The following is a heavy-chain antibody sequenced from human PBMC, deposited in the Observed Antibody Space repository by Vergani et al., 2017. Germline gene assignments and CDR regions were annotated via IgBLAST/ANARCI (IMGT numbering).Heavy chain of an antibody. D-gene: IGHD1-1*01. Sequence: QVQLQESGPGLVKPSQTLSLPCTVSGGSISSGGYYWSWIRQHPGKGLEWIGYIYYSGSTYNNPSLKSRVTISVDTSKNQFSLKLSSVTAADTAVYYCARENLQLEPYFMDVWGKGTTVTVSS. V-gene: IGHV4-31*03. CDR3: ARENLQLEPYFMDV. CDR1: GGSISSGGYY. J-gene: IGHJ6*03. CDR2: IYYSGST.